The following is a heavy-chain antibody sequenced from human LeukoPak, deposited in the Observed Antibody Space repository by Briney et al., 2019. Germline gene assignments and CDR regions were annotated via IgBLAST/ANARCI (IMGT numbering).Heavy chain of an antibody. J-gene: IGHJ4*02. CDR1: GFSFSDAW. CDR3: AKGEHLDYYDSSGYYY. CDR2: IRSKADGGTP. Sequence: GGSLRLSCAASGFSFSDAWMNWVRQAPGKGLEWVGHIRSKADGGTPDYIAPVKGRFTISRDNAKNSLYLQMNSLRAEDTALYYCAKGEHLDYYDSSGYYYWGQGTLVTVSS. V-gene: IGHV3-15*07. D-gene: IGHD3-22*01.